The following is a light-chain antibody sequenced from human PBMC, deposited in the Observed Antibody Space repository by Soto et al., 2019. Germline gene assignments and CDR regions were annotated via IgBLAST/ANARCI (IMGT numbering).Light chain of an antibody. CDR1: KNDIGVYDF. CDR2: EVV. J-gene: IGLJ1*01. CDR3: KSYAGSNTYV. V-gene: IGLV2-8*01. Sequence: QSALTQPPSASGSPGQSVTISCTRTKNDIGVYDFVSWYQHHPGKAPRLIIYEVVQRPSGVPDRFSGSKSGNTASLTVSGLQAADEADYFCKSYAGSNTYVFGSGTKVTVL.